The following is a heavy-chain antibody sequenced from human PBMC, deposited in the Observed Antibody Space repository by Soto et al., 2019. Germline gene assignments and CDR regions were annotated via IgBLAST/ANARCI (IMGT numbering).Heavy chain of an antibody. V-gene: IGHV1-3*01. CDR1: GYTFTSYA. Sequence: ASVKVSCKASGYTFTSYAMHWVRQAPGQRLEWMGWINAGNGNTKYSQKFQGRVTITRDTSASTAYMELSSLRSEDTAVYYCARDGCSSTSCLRSYFDYWGQGTLVTVSS. CDR3: ARDGCSSTSCLRSYFDY. CDR2: INAGNGNT. J-gene: IGHJ4*02. D-gene: IGHD2-2*01.